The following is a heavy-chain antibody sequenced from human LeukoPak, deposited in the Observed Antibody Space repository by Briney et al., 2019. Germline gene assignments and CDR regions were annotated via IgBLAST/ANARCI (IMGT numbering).Heavy chain of an antibody. CDR3: AREQPEIDY. CDR1: GFTFSSYE. Sequence: GGSLRLSCAASGFTFSSYEMNWVRQAPGKGLEWVSYISSSGSTISYADSVKGRFTISRDNAKNSLYLQMNSLRAEDTAVYYCAREQPEIDYWGQGTLVTVAS. CDR2: ISSSGSTI. D-gene: IGHD5-18*01. V-gene: IGHV3-48*03. J-gene: IGHJ4*02.